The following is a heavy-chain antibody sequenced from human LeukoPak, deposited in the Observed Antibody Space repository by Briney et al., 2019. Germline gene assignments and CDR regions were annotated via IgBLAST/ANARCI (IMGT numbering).Heavy chain of an antibody. Sequence: ASVKVSCKASGGTFSSYAISWVRQAPGQGLEWMGRIIPNLGIANYPQKFQGRVTITADKSTSTAYMELSSLRSEDRAVYYCARWSSNYYDSSGYYSDYWGQGTLVTVSS. CDR2: IIPNLGIA. CDR3: ARWSSNYYDSSGYYSDY. V-gene: IGHV1-69*04. CDR1: GGTFSSYA. D-gene: IGHD3-22*01. J-gene: IGHJ4*02.